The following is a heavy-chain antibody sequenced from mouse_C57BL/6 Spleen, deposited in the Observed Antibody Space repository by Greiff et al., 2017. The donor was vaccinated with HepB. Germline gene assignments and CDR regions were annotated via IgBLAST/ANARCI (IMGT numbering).Heavy chain of an antibody. V-gene: IGHV1-54*01. CDR3: AREENDGYFYFDY. CDR1: GYAFTNYL. CDR2: INPGSGGT. D-gene: IGHD2-3*01. J-gene: IGHJ2*01. Sequence: VQVVESGAELVRPGTSVKVSCKASGYAFTNYLIEWVKQRPGQGLEWIGVINPGSGGTNYNEKFKGKATLTADKSSSTAYMQLSSLTSEDSAVYFCAREENDGYFYFDYWGQGTTLTVSS.